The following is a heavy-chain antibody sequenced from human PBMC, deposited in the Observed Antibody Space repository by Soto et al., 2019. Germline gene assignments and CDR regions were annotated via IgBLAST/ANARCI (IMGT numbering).Heavy chain of an antibody. CDR2: LSSSSGHI. D-gene: IGHD1-26*01. Sequence: GGSLRLSCAASGFTFSSYSMNWARQAPGKGLEWVSSLSSSSGHIYYADSVKGRFTISRDNAKNSLYLQMNSLRAEDTAVYYCVRHWLATREFDYWGQGTLVTSPQ. V-gene: IGHV3-21*01. CDR1: GFTFSSYS. CDR3: VRHWLATREFDY. J-gene: IGHJ4*02.